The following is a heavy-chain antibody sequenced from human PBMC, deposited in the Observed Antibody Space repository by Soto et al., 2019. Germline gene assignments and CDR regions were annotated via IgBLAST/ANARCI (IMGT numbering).Heavy chain of an antibody. D-gene: IGHD2-2*01. CDR3: ARDLGVPAATDGYPSEDY. J-gene: IGHJ4*02. CDR2: INPSGGST. CDR1: GYTFTSYY. V-gene: IGHV1-46*01. Sequence: QVQLVQSGAEVKKPGASVKVSCKASGYTFTSYYMHWVRQAPGQGLEWMGIINPSGGSTSYAQKFQGRVTMTRDTSTSTVYMELSSLRSEDTAVYYCARDLGVPAATDGYPSEDYWGQGTLVTVSS.